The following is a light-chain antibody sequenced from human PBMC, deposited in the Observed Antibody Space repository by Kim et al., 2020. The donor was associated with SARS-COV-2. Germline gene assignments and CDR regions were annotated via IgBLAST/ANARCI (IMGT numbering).Light chain of an antibody. J-gene: IGKJ4*01. CDR3: QQYDDLPLT. Sequence: IGNRVTIPCPASPDINKYLSWYQQQPGNAPKLLISEAYKLEPRVPSRFSGSGSGTHFTFTISSLQPEDIATYYCQQYDDLPLTFGGGTKVDIK. CDR1: PDINKY. V-gene: IGKV1-33*01. CDR2: EAY.